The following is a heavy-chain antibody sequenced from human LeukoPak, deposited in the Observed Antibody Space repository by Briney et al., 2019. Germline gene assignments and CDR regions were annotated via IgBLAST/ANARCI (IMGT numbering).Heavy chain of an antibody. CDR3: ARENSSSWSAVDY. CDR1: GGSISSYY. V-gene: IGHV4-59*01. CDR2: IYYSGST. D-gene: IGHD6-13*01. Sequence: SETLSLTCTVSGGSISSYYWSWIRQPPGKGLEWIGYIYYSGSTNYNPSLKSRVTISVDTSKNQFSLKLTSVTAADTAVYYCARENSSSWSAVDYCGQGTLVTVSS. J-gene: IGHJ4*02.